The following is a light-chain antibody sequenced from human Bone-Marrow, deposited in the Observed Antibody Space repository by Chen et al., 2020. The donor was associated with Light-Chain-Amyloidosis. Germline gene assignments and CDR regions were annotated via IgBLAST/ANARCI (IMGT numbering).Light chain of an antibody. J-gene: IGLJ3*02. CDR1: NIGSTS. Sequence: SYVLTPPSSVSVAPGQTATIAWGGNNIGSTSVHWYQQTPGQAPLLVVYDDSDRPSGIPERLSGSNSGNTATLTISRVEAGDEADYCCQVWDRSSDRPVFGGGTKLTVL. V-gene: IGLV3-21*02. CDR2: DDS. CDR3: QVWDRSSDRPV.